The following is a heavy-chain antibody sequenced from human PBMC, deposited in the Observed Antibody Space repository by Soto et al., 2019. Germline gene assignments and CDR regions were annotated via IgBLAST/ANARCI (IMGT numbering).Heavy chain of an antibody. D-gene: IGHD2-8*01. V-gene: IGHV1-2*04. J-gene: IGHJ6*02. Sequence: ASVKVSCKASGCSFTDYHMHWVRQAPVRVLEWLGRINPKSGGTSTAQKFQGWVTMTTDTSISKASMELTRLTSDDTAIYYCARGDSTDCSNGVCSLFDNHDRDVWG. CDR3: ARGDSTDCSNGVCSLFDNHDRDV. CDR2: INPKSGGT. CDR1: GCSFTDYH.